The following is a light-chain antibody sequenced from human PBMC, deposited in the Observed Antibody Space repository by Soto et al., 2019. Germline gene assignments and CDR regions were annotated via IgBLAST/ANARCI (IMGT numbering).Light chain of an antibody. CDR2: EGT. CDR1: SSDVATYNY. CDR3: SSYTANTTRV. J-gene: IGLJ2*01. Sequence: QSALTQPASVSGSPGQSITISCTGTSSDVATYNYVSWYQQHPGKAPKLLIYEGTKRPSGVSSRLSGSKSGNTASLTISGLQAEDEADYYCSSYTANTTRVFGGGTKVTVL. V-gene: IGLV2-14*01.